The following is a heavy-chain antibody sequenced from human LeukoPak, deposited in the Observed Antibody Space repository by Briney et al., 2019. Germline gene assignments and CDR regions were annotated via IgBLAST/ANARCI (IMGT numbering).Heavy chain of an antibody. CDR3: ARGSGSYQDAFDI. J-gene: IGHJ3*02. V-gene: IGHV3-23*01. CDR1: GFTFSSYA. CDR2: ISGSGGST. Sequence: GGSLRLSCAASGFTFSSYAMSWVRQAPGKGLEWVSAISGSGGSTYYADSVKGRFTISRDNSKNTLYLQMNSLRAEDAAVYYCARGSGSYQDAFDIWGQGTKVTVSS. D-gene: IGHD1-26*01.